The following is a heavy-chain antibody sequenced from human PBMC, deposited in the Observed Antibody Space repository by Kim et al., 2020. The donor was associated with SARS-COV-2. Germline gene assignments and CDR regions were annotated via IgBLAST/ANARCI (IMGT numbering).Heavy chain of an antibody. V-gene: IGHV4-39*01. Sequence: SETLSLTCTVSGGSSSSSSYYWGWIRQPPGKGLEWIGRIYYSGSTYYNPSLKSRVTISVDTSKNQFSLKLSSVTAADTAVYYCASQVLPYFDYLGQGTL. J-gene: IGHJ4*02. CDR3: ASQVLPYFDY. CDR1: GGSSSSSSYY. CDR2: IYYSGST.